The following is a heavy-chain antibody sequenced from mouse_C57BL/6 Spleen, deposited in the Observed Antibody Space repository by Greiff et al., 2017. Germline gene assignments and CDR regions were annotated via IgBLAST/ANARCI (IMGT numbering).Heavy chain of an antibody. V-gene: IGHV1-50*01. D-gene: IGHD2-4*01. CDR1: GYTFTSYW. CDR2: IDPSDSYT. Sequence: VQLQQPGAELVKPGASVKLSCKASGYTFTSYWMQWVKQRPGQGLEWIGEIDPSDSYTNYNQKFKGKATLTVDTSSSTAYMQLSSLTSEDSAVYYCARGSYDYAWFAYWGQGTLVTVSA. CDR3: ARGSYDYAWFAY. J-gene: IGHJ3*01.